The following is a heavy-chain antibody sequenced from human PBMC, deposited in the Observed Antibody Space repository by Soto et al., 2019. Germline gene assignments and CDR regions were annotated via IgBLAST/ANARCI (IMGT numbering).Heavy chain of an antibody. D-gene: IGHD2-8*01. J-gene: IGHJ6*02. V-gene: IGHV4-31*03. CDR3: AASCVACGVFNYYGMDV. Sequence: QVQLQESGPGLVKPSQTLSLTCTVSGGAISSGGYYWSWIRQHPGKGLEWIGYIYYSGSTYYNPSLNSRVTISVDTSKNQCYLKLSSVTAADTAVYYCAASCVACGVFNYYGMDVWGQGAKVTVSS. CDR2: IYYSGST. CDR1: GGAISSGGYY.